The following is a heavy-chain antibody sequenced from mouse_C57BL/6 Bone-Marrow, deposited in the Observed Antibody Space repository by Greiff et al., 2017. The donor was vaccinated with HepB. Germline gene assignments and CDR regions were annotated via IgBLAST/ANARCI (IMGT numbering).Heavy chain of an antibody. CDR1: GYTFTSYW. CDR2: IDPSDSYT. Sequence: QVQLQQPGAELVMPGASVKLSCKASGYTFTSYWMHWVKQRPGQGLEWIGEIDPSDSYTNYNQKFKGKSTLTVDKSSSTAYMQPSSLTSEDSAVYYCAREETAQASYYFDYWGQGTTLTVSS. V-gene: IGHV1-69*01. D-gene: IGHD3-2*02. J-gene: IGHJ2*01. CDR3: AREETAQASYYFDY.